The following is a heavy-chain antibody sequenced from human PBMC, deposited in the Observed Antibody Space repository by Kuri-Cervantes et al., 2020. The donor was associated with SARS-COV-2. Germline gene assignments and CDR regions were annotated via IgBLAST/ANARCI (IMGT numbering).Heavy chain of an antibody. D-gene: IGHD2-21*01. J-gene: IGHJ4*02. Sequence: GGSLRLSCAASGFTFDDYAMHWVRQAPGKGLEWVAFIRYDGSNKYYADSVKGRFTISRDNSKNTLYLQMNSLRAEDTAVYYCANSFYSAQWGQGTLVTVSS. CDR3: ANSFYSAQ. V-gene: IGHV3-30*02. CDR2: IRYDGSNK. CDR1: GFTFDDYA.